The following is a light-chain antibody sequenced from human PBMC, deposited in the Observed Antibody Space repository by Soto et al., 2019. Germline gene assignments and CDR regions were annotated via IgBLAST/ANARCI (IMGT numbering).Light chain of an antibody. V-gene: IGLV2-8*01. CDR3: TPCEASKKLL. CDR2: EVS. CDR1: SSDVGGYNC. J-gene: IGLJ2*01. Sequence: QSALTQPPSASGSPGQSVTISCTGTSSDVGGYNCVSWYQQHPGKAPKLMIYEVSKRPSGVPDRFSGSKSGNTASLTVSGLQAEEGADYSCTPCEASKKLLFGGGTKRT.